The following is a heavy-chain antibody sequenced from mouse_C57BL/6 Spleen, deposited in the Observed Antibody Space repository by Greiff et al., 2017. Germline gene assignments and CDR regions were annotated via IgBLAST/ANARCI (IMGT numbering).Heavy chain of an antibody. Sequence: DVKLVESGGGLVKPGGSLKLSCAASGFTFSSYTMSWVRQTPEKRLEWVATISGGGGNTYYPDSVKGRFTISRDNAKNTLYLQMSSLRSEDTALYYCASTTAQATAWFAYWGQGTLVTVSA. CDR3: ASTTAQATAWFAY. J-gene: IGHJ3*01. D-gene: IGHD3-2*02. CDR2: ISGGGGNT. CDR1: GFTFSSYT. V-gene: IGHV5-9*01.